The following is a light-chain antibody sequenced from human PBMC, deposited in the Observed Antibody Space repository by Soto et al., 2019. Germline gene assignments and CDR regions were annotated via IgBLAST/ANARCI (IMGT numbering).Light chain of an antibody. J-gene: IGKJ4*01. V-gene: IGKV3-15*01. CDR1: QSVTSS. Sequence: EIVMTQSPATLSVSPGERVTFSCRASQSVTSSLAWYQHKPGQAPRLLISGASTGAAGIPARFSGSGSGTDFTLTISSLQPEDFATYFCKQSSAFPLTFGGGTKVDI. CDR2: GAS. CDR3: KQSSAFPLT.